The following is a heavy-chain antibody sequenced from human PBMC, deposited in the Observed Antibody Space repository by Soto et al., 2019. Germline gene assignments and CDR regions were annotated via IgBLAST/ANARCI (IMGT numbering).Heavy chain of an antibody. CDR3: AKDFVGVRADAFDI. Sequence: ETLSLTCTVSGGSISSGGYYWSWVRQAPGKGLEWVSSIRGSGGSTYYADSVKGRFTISRDNSKNTLYVQMNSLRAEDTAVYYCAKDFVGVRADAFDIWGQGTMVTVSS. CDR1: GGSISSGGYY. V-gene: IGHV3-23*01. D-gene: IGHD1-26*01. J-gene: IGHJ3*02. CDR2: IRGSGGST.